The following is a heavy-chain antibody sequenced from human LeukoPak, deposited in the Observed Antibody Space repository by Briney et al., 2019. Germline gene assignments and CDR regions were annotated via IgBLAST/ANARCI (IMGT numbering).Heavy chain of an antibody. CDR3: ARGPRRSWFGTIQAVDY. CDR2: INPNSGGT. CDR1: GYTFTGYY. Sequence: ASVKVSCKASGYTFTGYYMHWVRQAPGQGPGWMGRINPNSGGTNYAQKFQGRVTMTRDTSISTAYMELSRLRSDDTAVYYCARGPRRSWFGTIQAVDYWGQGTLVTVSS. D-gene: IGHD3-10*01. J-gene: IGHJ4*02. V-gene: IGHV1-2*06.